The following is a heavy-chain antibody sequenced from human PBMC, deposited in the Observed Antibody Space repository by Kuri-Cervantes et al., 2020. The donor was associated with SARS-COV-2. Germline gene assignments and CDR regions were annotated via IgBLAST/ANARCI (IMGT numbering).Heavy chain of an antibody. CDR2: IYTSGST. J-gene: IGHJ6*02. Sequence: LRLPCTVFGGSISSGSYYWSWIRQPAGKGLEWIGRIYTSGSTNYNPSLKSRVTISVDTSKNQFSLKLSSVTAADTAVYYCARGTVGAPGGGMDVWGQGTTVTVSS. D-gene: IGHD1-26*01. CDR3: ARGTVGAPGGGMDV. V-gene: IGHV4-61*02. CDR1: GGSISSGSYY.